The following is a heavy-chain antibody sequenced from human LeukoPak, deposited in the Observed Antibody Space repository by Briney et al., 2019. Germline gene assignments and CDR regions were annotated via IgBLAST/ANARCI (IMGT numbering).Heavy chain of an antibody. V-gene: IGHV3-23*01. Sequence: GGSLRLSCAASGFTFSGDAMSWVRQAPGKGLEWVSAISGSGGSTYYADSVKGRFTISRDNSKNTLYLQMNSLRAEDTAVYYCAKASGWYGLWYFDLWGRGTLVTVSS. CDR2: ISGSGGST. CDR3: AKASGWYGLWYFDL. D-gene: IGHD6-19*01. CDR1: GFTFSGDA. J-gene: IGHJ2*01.